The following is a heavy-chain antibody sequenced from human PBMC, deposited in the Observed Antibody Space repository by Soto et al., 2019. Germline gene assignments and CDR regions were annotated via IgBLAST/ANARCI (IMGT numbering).Heavy chain of an antibody. Sequence: SVKVSCKASGFTFTSSAVQWVRQARGQRLEWIGWIVVGSGNTNYAQKFQERVTITRDMSTSTAYMELSSLRSEGTAVYYCAAEAGVVIPWGMDVWGQGTTVTVSS. J-gene: IGHJ6*02. D-gene: IGHD3-3*01. CDR1: GFTFTSSA. CDR2: IVVGSGNT. V-gene: IGHV1-58*01. CDR3: AAEAGVVIPWGMDV.